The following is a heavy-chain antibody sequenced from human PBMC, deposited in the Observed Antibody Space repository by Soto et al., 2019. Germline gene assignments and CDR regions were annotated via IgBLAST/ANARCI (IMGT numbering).Heavy chain of an antibody. J-gene: IGHJ4*02. D-gene: IGHD2-15*01. CDR2: IWYDGSNK. Sequence: GGSLRLSCAASGFTFSSYGMHWVRQAPGKGLEWVAVIWYDGSNKYYADSVKGRFTISRDNSKNTLYLQMNSLRAEDTAVYYCARGGLAAASQFDYWGQGTLVTVSS. CDR3: ARGGLAAASQFDY. V-gene: IGHV3-33*01. CDR1: GFTFSSYG.